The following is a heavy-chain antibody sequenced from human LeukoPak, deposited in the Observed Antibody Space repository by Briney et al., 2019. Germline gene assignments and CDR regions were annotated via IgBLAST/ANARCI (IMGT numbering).Heavy chain of an antibody. CDR2: ISGSGGST. Sequence: PGGSLRLSCAASGFTFSNYAMSWVRQAPGKGLEWVSAISGSGGSTYYADSVKGRFTISRDNSKNTLYLQMKSLRAEDTAVYYCAKAYGSGSYFPYFDYWGQGTLVTVSS. CDR1: GFTFSNYA. CDR3: AKAYGSGSYFPYFDY. J-gene: IGHJ4*02. D-gene: IGHD3-10*01. V-gene: IGHV3-23*01.